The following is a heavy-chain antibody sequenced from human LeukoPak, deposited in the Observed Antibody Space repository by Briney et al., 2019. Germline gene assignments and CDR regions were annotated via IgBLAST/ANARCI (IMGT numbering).Heavy chain of an antibody. Sequence: PGGSLRLSCAASGFTFSSYAMSWVRQAPGKGLEWVAFIRYDGNNKDYGDSVKGRFTISRDDSKKTLYLEMNSLRDEDTAVYYCARDHRYWTYAGSGSYCLHYWGQGTLVTVSS. CDR2: IRYDGNNK. V-gene: IGHV3-30*02. D-gene: IGHD3-10*01. CDR3: ARDHRYWTYAGSGSYCLHY. J-gene: IGHJ4*02. CDR1: GFTFSSYA.